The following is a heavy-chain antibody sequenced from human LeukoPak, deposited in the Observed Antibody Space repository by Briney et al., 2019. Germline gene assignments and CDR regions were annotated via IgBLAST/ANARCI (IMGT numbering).Heavy chain of an antibody. J-gene: IGHJ4*02. Sequence: ASVKVSCKASGYPFTSYGISWLRQATGQGLEWMGWMNPNSGNTGYAQKFQGRVTMTRNTSISTAYMELSSLRSEDTAVYYCARGDSSSWAVDYWGQGTLVTVSS. D-gene: IGHD6-13*01. V-gene: IGHV1-8*02. CDR2: MNPNSGNT. CDR1: GYPFTSYG. CDR3: ARGDSSSWAVDY.